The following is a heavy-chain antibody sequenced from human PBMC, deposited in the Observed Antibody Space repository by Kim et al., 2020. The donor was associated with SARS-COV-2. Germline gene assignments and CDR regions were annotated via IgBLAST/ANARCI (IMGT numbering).Heavy chain of an antibody. Sequence: KGRFTIARDNSKNALYLQMNRLRAEETAVYYCAKDLGVGATNDYCYGMDVWGQGTTVTVSS. J-gene: IGHJ6*02. D-gene: IGHD1-26*01. CDR3: AKDLGVGATNDYCYGMDV. V-gene: IGHV3-30*02.